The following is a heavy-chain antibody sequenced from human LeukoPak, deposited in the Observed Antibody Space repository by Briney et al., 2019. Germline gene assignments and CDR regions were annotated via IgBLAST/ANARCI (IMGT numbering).Heavy chain of an antibody. CDR2: IGISSSTI. CDR1: GFTFSSYS. D-gene: IGHD3-10*01. Sequence: GGSLRLSCAASGFTFSSYSMNWVRQAPGKGLEWVSYIGISSSTIYYADSVKGRFTISRDNAKNSLYLQMNSLRDEDTAVYSCARDLWFGERASGYWGQGTLVTVSS. J-gene: IGHJ4*02. CDR3: ARDLWFGERASGY. V-gene: IGHV3-48*02.